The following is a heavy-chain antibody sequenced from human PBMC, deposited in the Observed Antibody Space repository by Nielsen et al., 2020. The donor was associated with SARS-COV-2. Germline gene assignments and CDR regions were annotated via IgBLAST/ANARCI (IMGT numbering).Heavy chain of an antibody. V-gene: IGHV7-4-1*02. CDR3: SRLPHCSGGSCSAFDI. J-gene: IGHJ3*02. D-gene: IGHD2-15*01. Sequence: WVRQAPGQGLEWMGWINTNTGNPTYAQGFTGRFAFSLDSSVSTAYLQISSLKAEDTAVYYCSRLPHCSGGSCSAFDIWGQGTMVTVSS. CDR2: INTNTGNP.